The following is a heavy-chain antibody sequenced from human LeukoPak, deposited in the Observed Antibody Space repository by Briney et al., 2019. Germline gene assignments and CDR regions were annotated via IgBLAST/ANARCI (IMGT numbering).Heavy chain of an antibody. CDR1: GFTFTTYG. Sequence: GGSLRLSCVASGFTFTTYGMHWVRQAPGKGLEWVAVIWSDGSNEYYADSVKGRFTVSRVNSKNTLYLQMYSLRAEDTAVYYCAKILSGTYSFDLWGQGTLVTGSS. D-gene: IGHD1-26*01. V-gene: IGHV3-33*03. CDR3: AKILSGTYSFDL. CDR2: IWSDGSNE. J-gene: IGHJ4*02.